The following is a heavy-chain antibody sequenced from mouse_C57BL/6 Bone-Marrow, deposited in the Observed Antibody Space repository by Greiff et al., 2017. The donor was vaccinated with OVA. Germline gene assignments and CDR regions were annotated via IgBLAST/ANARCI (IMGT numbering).Heavy chain of an antibody. Sequence: VQLKQSGAELVRPGASVKLSCTASGFNIKDDYMHWVKQRPEQGLEWIGWIDPENGDTEYASKVQGTATITADTSSNTAYLQLSSLTSEDTAVYYCTTPDGDWYFDVWGTGTTVTVSS. CDR3: TTPDGDWYFDV. J-gene: IGHJ1*03. V-gene: IGHV14-4*01. CDR2: IDPENGDT. CDR1: GFNIKDDY.